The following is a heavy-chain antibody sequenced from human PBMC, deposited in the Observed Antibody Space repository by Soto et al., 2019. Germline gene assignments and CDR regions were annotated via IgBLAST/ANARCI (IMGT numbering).Heavy chain of an antibody. CDR3: ARDTGCSSTSCYIGWFDP. J-gene: IGHJ5*02. D-gene: IGHD2-2*01. CDR2: IWYDGSNK. CDR1: GFTFSSYG. Sequence: GSLRLSCAASGFTFSSYGMHWVRQAPGKGLEWVAVIWYDGSNKYYADSVKGRFTISRDNSKNTLYLQMNSLRAEDTAVYYCARDTGCSSTSCYIGWFDPWGQGTLVTVSS. V-gene: IGHV3-33*01.